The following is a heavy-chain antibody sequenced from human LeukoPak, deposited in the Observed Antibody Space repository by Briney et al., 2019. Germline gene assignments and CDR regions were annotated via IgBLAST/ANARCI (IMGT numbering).Heavy chain of an antibody. Sequence: GGSLRLSCAASGFTFSSYWMSWVRQAPGKGLEWVANIKQDGGEIYYVDSVKGRFTISRDNAKNSLSLQMNSLRAEGTAVYYCARVGSGYYHDYWGQGTLVTVSS. J-gene: IGHJ4*02. CDR3: ARVGSGYYHDY. D-gene: IGHD3-3*01. CDR1: GFTFSSYW. CDR2: IKQDGGEI. V-gene: IGHV3-7*01.